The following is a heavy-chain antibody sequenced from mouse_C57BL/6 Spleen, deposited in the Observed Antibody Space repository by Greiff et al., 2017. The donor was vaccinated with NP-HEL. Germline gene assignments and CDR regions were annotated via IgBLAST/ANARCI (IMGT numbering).Heavy chain of an antibody. CDR1: GYTFTGYY. CDR3: ARRDYDGAWFAY. CDR2: IFPGSGST. Sequence: VQLKESGPELVKPGASVKISCKASGYTFTGYYINWVKQRPGQGLEWIGWIFPGSGSTYYNEKFKGKATLTVDKSSSTAYMLLSSLTSEDSAVYFCARRDYDGAWFAYWGQGTLVTVSA. J-gene: IGHJ3*01. V-gene: IGHV1-75*01. D-gene: IGHD2-4*01.